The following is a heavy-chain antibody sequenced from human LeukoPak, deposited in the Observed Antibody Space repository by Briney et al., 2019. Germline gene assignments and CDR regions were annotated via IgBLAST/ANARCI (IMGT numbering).Heavy chain of an antibody. D-gene: IGHD5-12*01. CDR3: ARDKYTGYETFDY. Sequence: ASVKVSCKASGYTFTSYYMHWVRQAPGQGLEWMGWINPNNGGTNYAQKFQGRVTMTRDTSISTAYMELNRLTSDDTAVYYWARDKYTGYETFDYWGQGTPVTVSS. CDR2: INPNNGGT. J-gene: IGHJ4*02. CDR1: GYTFTSYY. V-gene: IGHV1-2*02.